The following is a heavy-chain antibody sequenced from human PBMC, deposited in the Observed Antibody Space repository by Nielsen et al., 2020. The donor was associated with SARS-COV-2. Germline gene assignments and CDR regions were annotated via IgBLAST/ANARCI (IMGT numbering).Heavy chain of an antibody. D-gene: IGHD3-22*01. V-gene: IGHV3-74*01. CDR2: INTEGSRS. J-gene: IGHJ4*02. CDR3: VRVRDDGYYYDTGPFDY. CDR1: GFTFSSYY. Sequence: GGSLRLSCAGAGFTFSSYYMNWVSQAPGKGQMWVSRINTEGSRSAYAESVKGRFTISRDNARDTLYLQMNSLSAEDTAVYYCVRVRDDGYYYDTGPFDYWGQGALVTVSS.